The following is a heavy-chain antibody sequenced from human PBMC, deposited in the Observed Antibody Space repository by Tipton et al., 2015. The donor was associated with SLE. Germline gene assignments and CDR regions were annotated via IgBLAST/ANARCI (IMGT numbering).Heavy chain of an antibody. D-gene: IGHD3-10*01. Sequence: TLSLTCAVYGGSFSGYYWSWIRQPPGKGLEWIGEINHSGSTNYNPSLKSRVTISVDTSKNRFSLKLSSVTAADTAVYYCAVWFGEFPFDPWGQGTLVTVSS. CDR1: GGSFSGYY. J-gene: IGHJ5*02. CDR2: INHSGST. V-gene: IGHV4-34*01. CDR3: AVWFGEFPFDP.